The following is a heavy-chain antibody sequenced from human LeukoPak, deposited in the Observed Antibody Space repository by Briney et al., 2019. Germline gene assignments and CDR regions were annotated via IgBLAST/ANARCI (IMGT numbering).Heavy chain of an antibody. CDR3: ARANWNDGGFDY. CDR1: GGSIRGYY. CDR2: IYSSGST. D-gene: IGHD1-1*01. V-gene: IGHV4-59*08. J-gene: IGHJ4*02. Sequence: PSETLSLTCNVSGGSIRGYYWSWIRQPPGKGLEWIGYIYSSGSTNYNPSLKSRVTISVDKSKNQFSLKLSSVTAADTAVYYCARANWNDGGFDYWGQGTLVTVSS.